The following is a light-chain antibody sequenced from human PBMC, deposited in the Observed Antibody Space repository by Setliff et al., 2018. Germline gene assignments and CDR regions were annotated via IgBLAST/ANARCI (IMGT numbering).Light chain of an antibody. Sequence: QSVLTQPAAVSGSPGQSITISCAGTNSDIGGYNYVSWYQQHPDKAPQLIIYGASKRPSGVSDRFSGSKSGNTASLTISGLQVEDEADYYCSSYTGNTFIFAAGTKVTV. CDR3: SSYTGNTFI. CDR2: GAS. V-gene: IGLV2-14*03. CDR1: NSDIGGYNY. J-gene: IGLJ1*01.